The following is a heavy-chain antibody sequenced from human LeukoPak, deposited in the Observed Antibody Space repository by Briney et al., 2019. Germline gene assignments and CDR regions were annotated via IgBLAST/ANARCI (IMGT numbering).Heavy chain of an antibody. V-gene: IGHV3-23*01. CDR1: GFTFSDYA. D-gene: IGHD2-2*01. CDR2: IRGSGDST. CDR3: AKSFCTGTICFAHFQAFNI. J-gene: IGHJ3*02. Sequence: GGSLRLSCAASGFTFSDYAMNWVRQAPGKGLEWVLGIRGSGDSTWSADSVKGRLTISRDNSKNTLYLQMNSLRAEDTAVYYCAKSFCTGTICFAHFQAFNIWGQGTMVTVSS.